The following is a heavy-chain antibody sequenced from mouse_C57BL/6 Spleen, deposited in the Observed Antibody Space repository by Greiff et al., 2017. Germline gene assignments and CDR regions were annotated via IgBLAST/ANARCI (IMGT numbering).Heavy chain of an antibody. Sequence: VKVVESGAELVRPGASVKLSCKASGYTFTDYYINWVKQRPGQGLEWIARIYPGSGNTYYNEKFKGKATLTAEKSSSTAYMQLSSLTSEDSAVYFCARGGDFDYWGQGTTLTVSS. J-gene: IGHJ2*01. CDR2: IYPGSGNT. V-gene: IGHV1-76*01. CDR3: ARGGDFDY. CDR1: GYTFTDYY.